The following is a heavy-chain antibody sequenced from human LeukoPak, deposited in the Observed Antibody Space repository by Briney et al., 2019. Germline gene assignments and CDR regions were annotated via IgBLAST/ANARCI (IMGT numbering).Heavy chain of an antibody. Sequence: ASVKVSCKASGYTLTSYGVSWVRQAPGQGLEWMGWISAYNGNTNYAQKFQGRVTITADESTSTAYMELSSLRSEDTAVYYCARDTRPRVRGYFDYWGQGTLVTVSS. CDR2: ISAYNGNT. D-gene: IGHD3-10*01. J-gene: IGHJ4*02. V-gene: IGHV1-18*01. CDR1: GYTLTSYG. CDR3: ARDTRPRVRGYFDY.